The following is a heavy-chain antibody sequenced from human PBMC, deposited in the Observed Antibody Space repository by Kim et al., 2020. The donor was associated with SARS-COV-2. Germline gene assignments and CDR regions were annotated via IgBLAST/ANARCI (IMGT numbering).Heavy chain of an antibody. CDR2: IYYSGST. CDR3: ARAAGLAHFDY. Sequence: SETLSLTCTVSGGSISSYYWSWIRQPPGKGLEWIGYIYYSGSTNYNPSLKSRVTISVDTSKNQFSLKLSSVTAADTAVYYCARAAGLAHFDYWGQGTLVTVSS. CDR1: GGSISSYY. J-gene: IGHJ4*02. V-gene: IGHV4-59*13. D-gene: IGHD6-19*01.